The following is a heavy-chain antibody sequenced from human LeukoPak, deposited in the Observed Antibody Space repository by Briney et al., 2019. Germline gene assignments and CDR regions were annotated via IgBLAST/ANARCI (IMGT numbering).Heavy chain of an antibody. J-gene: IGHJ4*02. CDR2: ISSSSSYI. CDR1: VFTFTSYS. CDR3: ARDVHSSSSDFDY. D-gene: IGHD6-6*01. Sequence: PGGSLRLSCAASVFTFTSYSMNWVRQAPGKGLEWVSSISSSSSYIYYADSVKGRFAISRDNAKNSLYLQMNSLRAEDTAVYYCARDVHSSSSDFDYWGQGTLVTVSS. V-gene: IGHV3-21*01.